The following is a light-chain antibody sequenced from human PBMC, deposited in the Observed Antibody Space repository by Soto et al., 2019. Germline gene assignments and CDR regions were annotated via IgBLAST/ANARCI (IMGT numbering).Light chain of an antibody. V-gene: IGLV2-23*01. Sequence: QSVLTQPASVSGSPGQSITISCTGTSSDVGSYNLVSWYQQHPGKAPKLMIYEGSKRPSGVSNRFSGSKSDNTASLTISVLQAEDEADYYCCSYAGSSTYVFGTGTKVTVL. CDR1: SSDVGSYNL. CDR2: EGS. J-gene: IGLJ1*01. CDR3: CSYAGSSTYV.